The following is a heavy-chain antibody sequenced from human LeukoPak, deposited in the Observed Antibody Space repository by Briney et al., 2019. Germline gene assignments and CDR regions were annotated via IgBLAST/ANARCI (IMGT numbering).Heavy chain of an antibody. CDR1: SGSFGGYY. CDR2: INHSGST. J-gene: IGHJ4*02. V-gene: IGHV4-34*01. CDR3: ARDPSL. Sequence: SETLSLTCDVYSGSFGGYYWSWIRQPPGKGLEWIGEINHSGSTSYNPSLKSRVTISVDTSKNQFSLKLSSVTAADTAVYYCARDPSLWGQGTLVTVSS.